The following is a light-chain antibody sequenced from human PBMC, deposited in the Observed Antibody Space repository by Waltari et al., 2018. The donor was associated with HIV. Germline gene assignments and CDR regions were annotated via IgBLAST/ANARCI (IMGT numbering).Light chain of an antibody. J-gene: IGKJ1*01. V-gene: IGKV3-20*01. CDR1: QSVSSNF. Sequence: EVVLTQSPGPLSLSPGERATLSCRASQSVSSNFVAWYQQKPGQAPRLLIYGASSRATGIPDRLSGSGSGTDFTLTISRLEPEDFAVYYCQQYGSSPRTFGQGTQVEIK. CDR2: GAS. CDR3: QQYGSSPRT.